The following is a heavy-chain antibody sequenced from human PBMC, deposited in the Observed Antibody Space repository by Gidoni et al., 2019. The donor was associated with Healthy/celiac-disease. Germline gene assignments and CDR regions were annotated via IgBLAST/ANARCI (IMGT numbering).Heavy chain of an antibody. J-gene: IGHJ4*02. CDR3: ARLNCSSTSCYTGLYDY. CDR2: IDWDDDK. Sequence: QVTLRDSGPPLVKPTQTLTLTCTFSRFPLSTSGMCASWIRQPPGKALEWLALIDWDDDKYYSTSLKTRLTISKDTSKNQVVLTMTNMDPMDTATYDCARLNCSSTSCYTGLYDYWGQGTLVTVSS. CDR1: RFPLSTSGMC. D-gene: IGHD2-2*02. V-gene: IGHV2-70*01.